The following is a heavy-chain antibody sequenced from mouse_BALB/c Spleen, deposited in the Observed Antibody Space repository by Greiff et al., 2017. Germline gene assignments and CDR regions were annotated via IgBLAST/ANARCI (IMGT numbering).Heavy chain of an antibody. CDR3: ARREGYSYFDY. Sequence: VQVVESGPEVVRPGVSVKISCKGSGYTFTDYAMHWVKQSHAKSLEWIGVISTYNGNTNYNQKFKGKATMTVDKSSSTAYMQLSSLTSEDSAVYYCARREGYSYFDYWGQGTTLTVSS. V-gene: IGHV1-67*01. J-gene: IGHJ2*01. CDR1: GYTFTDYA. CDR2: ISTYNGNT. D-gene: IGHD2-3*01.